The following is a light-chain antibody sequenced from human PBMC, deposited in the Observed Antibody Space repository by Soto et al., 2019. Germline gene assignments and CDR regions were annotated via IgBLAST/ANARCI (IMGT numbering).Light chain of an antibody. CDR2: GSS. CDR1: QSLNSFY. CDR3: HQYDISPRT. Sequence: EIVLTQSPGTLSLSPGERATLSCRASQSLNSFYLAWYQQKPGQAPRLLIYGSSNKATGIPDRFSGSGSGTDFTLTISRLDPEDFAVYYCHQYDISPRTFGRGTEVEVK. V-gene: IGKV3-20*01. J-gene: IGKJ1*01.